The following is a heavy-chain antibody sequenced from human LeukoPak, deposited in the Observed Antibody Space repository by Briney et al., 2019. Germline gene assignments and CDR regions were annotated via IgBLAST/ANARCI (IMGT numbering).Heavy chain of an antibody. CDR3: ARGYWRGNFDY. CDR1: GGSVSSGSYY. CDR2: IYYSGST. V-gene: IGHV4-61*01. J-gene: IGHJ4*02. Sequence: SETLSLTCTVSGGSVSSGSYYWSWIRQPPGKGLEWIGYIYYSGSTNYNPSLKSRVTISLDTSKNQFSLKLNSVTAADTAVYHCARGYWRGNFDYWGQGTLVTVSS. D-gene: IGHD2-8*02.